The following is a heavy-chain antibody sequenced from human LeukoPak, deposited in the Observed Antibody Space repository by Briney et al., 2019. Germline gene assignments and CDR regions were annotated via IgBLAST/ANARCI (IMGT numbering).Heavy chain of an antibody. CDR3: ARARGWDSSGWYISRPNWFDP. V-gene: IGHV4-34*01. CDR1: GGSFSGYY. Sequence: PSETLSLTCAVYGGSFSGYYWSWIRQPPGEGLEWIGEINHSGSTNYNPSLKSRVTISVDTSKNQFSLKLSSVTAADTAVYYCARARGWDSSGWYISRPNWFDPWGQGTLVTVSS. J-gene: IGHJ5*02. D-gene: IGHD6-19*01. CDR2: INHSGST.